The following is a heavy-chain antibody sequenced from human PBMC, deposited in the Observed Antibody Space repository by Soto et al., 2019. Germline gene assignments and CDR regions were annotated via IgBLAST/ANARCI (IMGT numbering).Heavy chain of an antibody. CDR2: ISYDGSNK. J-gene: IGHJ4*02. D-gene: IGHD1-26*01. CDR1: GLTFSSYS. CDR3: AKVGATNFELDY. Sequence: GGSLRLSCAASGLTFSSYSMNWVRQAPGKGLEWVAVISYDGSNKYYADSVKGRFTISRDNSKNTLYLQMNSLRAEDTAVYYCAKVGATNFELDYWGQGTLVTVSS. V-gene: IGHV3-30*18.